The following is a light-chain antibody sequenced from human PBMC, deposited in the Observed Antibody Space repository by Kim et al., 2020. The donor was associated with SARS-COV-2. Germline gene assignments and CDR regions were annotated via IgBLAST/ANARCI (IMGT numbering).Light chain of an antibody. CDR1: GLGDKY. Sequence: SVSPGQTASIACSGEGLGDKYVCWYQQRPGQSPVVVIYQDTNRPSGIPGRFSGSNSENTATLTISGTQPIDEADYYCQVWDSTTTVFGGGTQLTVL. V-gene: IGLV3-1*01. CDR3: QVWDSTTTV. CDR2: QDT. J-gene: IGLJ2*01.